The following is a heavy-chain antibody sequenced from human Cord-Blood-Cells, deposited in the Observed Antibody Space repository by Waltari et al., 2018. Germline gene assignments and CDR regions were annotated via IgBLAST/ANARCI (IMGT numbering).Heavy chain of an antibody. CDR2: IYSGCRT. CDR3: ARDQSDAFDI. CDR1: GFTVSSNY. Sequence: EVQLVESGGGLVQPGGSLRLSCAASGFTVSSNYMSWVRQVPGKGLAWISVIYSGCRTYYADSVKGRFTISRHNSKNTLYLQMNSRRAEDTAVYYCARDQSDAFDIWGQGTMVTVSS. V-gene: IGHV3-53*04. J-gene: IGHJ3*02.